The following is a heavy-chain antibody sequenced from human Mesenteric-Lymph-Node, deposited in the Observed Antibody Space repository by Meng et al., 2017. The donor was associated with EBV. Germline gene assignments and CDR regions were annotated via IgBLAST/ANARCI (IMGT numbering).Heavy chain of an antibody. V-gene: IGHV4-34*12. Sequence: QAQPQPVGVGPLTPSETLSLACAGNGGSLSGSYWNWSRQPPGKGLEWIGEIIHGGSPSYNPSLKSRVTISIDTSKNQLSLMLSSVTAADTAVYYCARRPTGIDYWGQGTLVTVSS. J-gene: IGHJ4*02. D-gene: IGHD2-8*02. CDR3: ARRPTGIDY. CDR1: GGSLSGSY. CDR2: IIHGGSP.